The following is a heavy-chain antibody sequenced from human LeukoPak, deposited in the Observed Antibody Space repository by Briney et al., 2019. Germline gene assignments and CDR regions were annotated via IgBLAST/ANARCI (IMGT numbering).Heavy chain of an antibody. Sequence: SETLSLTCTVSGGSISSYYWSWIRQPPGKGLEWIGYIYYSGSTNYNPSLKSRVTISVDTSKNQFSLKLSSVTAADTAVYCCATEIVDGEFDPWGQGTLVTVSS. V-gene: IGHV4-59*01. CDR3: ATEIVDGEFDP. J-gene: IGHJ5*02. D-gene: IGHD2-15*01. CDR1: GGSISSYY. CDR2: IYYSGST.